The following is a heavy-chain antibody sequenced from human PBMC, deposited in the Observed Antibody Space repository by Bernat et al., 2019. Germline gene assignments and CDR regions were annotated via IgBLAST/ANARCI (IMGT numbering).Heavy chain of an antibody. CDR3: ATDLGVVAATQLDY. V-gene: IGHV1-24*01. Sequence: QVQLVQSGAEVKKPWASVKVSRKVSGYTLTELSMHWVRQAPGKGLEWMGGFDPEDGETIYAQKFQGRITMTEDTSTDTAYMELSSLRSEDTAVYYCATDLGVVAATQLDYWGQGTLVTVSS. CDR2: FDPEDGET. J-gene: IGHJ4*02. CDR1: GYTLTELS. D-gene: IGHD2-15*01.